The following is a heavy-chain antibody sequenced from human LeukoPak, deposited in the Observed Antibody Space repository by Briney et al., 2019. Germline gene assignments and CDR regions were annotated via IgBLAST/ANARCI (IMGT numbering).Heavy chain of an antibody. V-gene: IGHV4-59*01. CDR3: ARSRDYDSSGFYEFDY. CDR2: IYYSGST. D-gene: IGHD3-22*01. CDR1: GGSIRSYY. J-gene: IGHJ4*02. Sequence: SETLSLTCTVSGGSIRSYYWSWIRQPPGKGLEWIGYIYYSGSTNYNPSLKSRVTISVDTSKNQFSLKLSSVTAADTAVYYCARSRDYDSSGFYEFDYWGQGTLVTVTS.